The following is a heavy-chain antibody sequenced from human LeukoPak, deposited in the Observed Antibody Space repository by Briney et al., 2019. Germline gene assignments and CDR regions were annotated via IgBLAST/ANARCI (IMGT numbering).Heavy chain of an antibody. D-gene: IGHD3-3*01. CDR1: GYTFSSYW. CDR3: ARQNDFRLDY. V-gene: IGHV5-51*01. CDR2: IYPGDSDT. Sequence: GESLKISCKGSGYTFSSYWIGWVRQMPGKGLEWMGIIYPGDSDTRYSPSLQGQVTISVDASIGTAYLQWSSLKASDTAIYYCARQNDFRLDYWGQGTLVTVSS. J-gene: IGHJ4*02.